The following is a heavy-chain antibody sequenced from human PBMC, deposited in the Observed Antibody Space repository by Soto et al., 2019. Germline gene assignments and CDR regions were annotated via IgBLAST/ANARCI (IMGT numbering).Heavy chain of an antibody. CDR2: IYYSGST. CDR1: GGSINSGDYY. J-gene: IGHJ5*02. V-gene: IGHV4-30-4*01. D-gene: IGHD3-10*01. CDR3: ARDQTSGASGHHWFDR. Sequence: QVHLQESGPGLVKPSQTLSLTCTVSGGSINSGDYYWSWIRQPPGKGLEWIGYIYYSGSTSYNPSLKSRLIMSVDTCKNEFSLRLSSVTAADTAVYYCARDQTSGASGHHWFDRWGQGTLVTVSS.